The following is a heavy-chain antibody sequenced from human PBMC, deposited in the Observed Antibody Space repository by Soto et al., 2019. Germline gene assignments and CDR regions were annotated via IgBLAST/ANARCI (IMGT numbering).Heavy chain of an antibody. CDR3: ARDPIAAGDPYWYFDR. CDR1: GYTFTGYY. J-gene: IGHJ2*01. CDR2: INPNSGGT. D-gene: IGHD6-25*01. V-gene: IGHV1-2*04. Sequence: QVQLVQSGAEVKKPGASVKVSCKASGYTFTGYYMHWVRQAPGQGLEWMGWINPNSGGTNYAQKFQGWVTMTRDTSIITAYMELSRLRSDDTAVYYCARDPIAAGDPYWYFDRWGRGTLVTVSS.